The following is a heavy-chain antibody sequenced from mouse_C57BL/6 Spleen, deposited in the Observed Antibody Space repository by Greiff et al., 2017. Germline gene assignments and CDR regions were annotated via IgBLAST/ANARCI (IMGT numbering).Heavy chain of an antibody. J-gene: IGHJ2*01. CDR1: GFTFSDYY. D-gene: IGHD4-1*01. V-gene: IGHV5-12*01. Sequence: EVMLVESGGGLVQPGGSLKLSCAASGFTFSDYYMYWVRQTPEKRLEWVAYISNGGGSTHYPDTVKGRFTISRDNAKNTLYLQMSRLKSEDTAMYYCARQGVGRGGYFDYWGQGTTLTVSS. CDR2: ISNGGGST. CDR3: ARQGVGRGGYFDY.